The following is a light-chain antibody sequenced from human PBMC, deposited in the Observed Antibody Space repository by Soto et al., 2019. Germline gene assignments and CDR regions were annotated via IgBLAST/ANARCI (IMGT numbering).Light chain of an antibody. J-gene: IGKJ2*01. Sequence: DIQLTQSPSTLSPSVGDRVTITCRASQSISSWLAWYQQKPGKAPTLLIYKASRLQSGVPSRFSGSGSGTEFPLTISSLQPDDFATYYCQQYNSYPHTFGQGTKLEIK. CDR2: KAS. V-gene: IGKV1-5*03. CDR1: QSISSW. CDR3: QQYNSYPHT.